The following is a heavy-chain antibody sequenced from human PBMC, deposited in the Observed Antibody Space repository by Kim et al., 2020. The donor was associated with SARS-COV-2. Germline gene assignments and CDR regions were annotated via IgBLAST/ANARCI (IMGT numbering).Heavy chain of an antibody. V-gene: IGHV4-39*01. Sequence: SETLSLTCSVSGGSISSSSHYWGWLRQPPGEGLQWIGSIYYVGSSYYNPSLKSRATISVDTSKNQFPLRLTSVTAEDTAIYYSARQTDGSTNFPDNFDY. D-gene: IGHD2-15*01. J-gene: IGHJ4*01. CDR2: IYYVGSS. CDR3: ARQTDGSTNFPDNFDY. CDR1: GGSISSSSHY.